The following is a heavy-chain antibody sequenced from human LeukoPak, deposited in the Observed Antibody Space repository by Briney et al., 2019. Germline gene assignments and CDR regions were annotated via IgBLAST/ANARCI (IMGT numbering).Heavy chain of an antibody. CDR2: VPYSGST. CDR1: GASISSYY. Sequence: AETLSLTCSVSGASISSYYWNWIRQPPGKGLEWIASVPYSGSTNYYPSLQSRVTISLDTSKNQFSLNLRSMTAADTAVYYCARRREAMDAITEGNWFDPWGQGTLVTVSS. V-gene: IGHV4-59*08. CDR3: ARRREAMDAITEGNWFDP. J-gene: IGHJ5*02. D-gene: IGHD5-24*01.